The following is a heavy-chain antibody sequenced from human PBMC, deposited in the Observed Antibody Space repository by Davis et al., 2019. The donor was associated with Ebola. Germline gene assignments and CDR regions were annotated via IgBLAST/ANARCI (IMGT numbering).Heavy chain of an antibody. D-gene: IGHD3-10*01. Sequence: SETLSLTCTVSGGSISSYYWSWIRQPPGKGLEWIGTIYYSGSTYYNPSLKSRVTISVDTSKNQFSLKLSSVTAADTAVYYCARQVVEFGYGMDVWGQGTTVTVSS. CDR1: GGSISSYY. V-gene: IGHV4-59*04. CDR3: ARQVVEFGYGMDV. J-gene: IGHJ6*02. CDR2: IYYSGST.